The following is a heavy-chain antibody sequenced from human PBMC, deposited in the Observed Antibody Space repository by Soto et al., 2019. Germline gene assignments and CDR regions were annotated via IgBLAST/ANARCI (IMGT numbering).Heavy chain of an antibody. Sequence: QVQLQESGPGLVKPSETLSLTCTVSGGSMNTYYWTWIRQSAGKGLEWIGRVHVSGSSVYNPSFRSRVTMSIDTSKNQCSLKLTSVTAADTAVYYCARDSPPIDYWGQGTLVTVSS. V-gene: IGHV4-4*07. CDR1: GGSMNTYY. CDR3: ARDSPPIDY. J-gene: IGHJ4*02. CDR2: VHVSGSS.